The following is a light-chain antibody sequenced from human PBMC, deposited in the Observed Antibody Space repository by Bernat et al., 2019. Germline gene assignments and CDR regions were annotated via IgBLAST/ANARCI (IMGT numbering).Light chain of an antibody. CDR1: QGLLHSNGYNY. CDR2: LGS. CDR3: MQALQTPFP. J-gene: IGKJ3*01. Sequence: DIVMTQSPLSLPVTPGEPASISCRSSQGLLHSNGYNYLDWYLQKPGQSPHLLIYLGSNRASGVPDRFSGSGSGTDFTLKISRVEAEDVGIYYCMQALQTPFPFGPGTKVDI. V-gene: IGKV2-28*01.